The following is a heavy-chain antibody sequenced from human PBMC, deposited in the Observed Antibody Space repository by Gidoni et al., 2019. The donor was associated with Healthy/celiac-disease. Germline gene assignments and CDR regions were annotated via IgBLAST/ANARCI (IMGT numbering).Heavy chain of an antibody. CDR3: ARVAGYSGYDSRVRYYMDV. V-gene: IGHV4-61*02. J-gene: IGHJ6*03. CDR2: IHTSGST. D-gene: IGHD5-12*01. CDR1: GGPLYRGSDN. Sequence: QVQLQESGPGLGKPSQTLSLTCTVPGGPLYRGSDNWSWIRQPAGTGLEWIGRIHTSGSTNYNPSLKSRVTISVDTSKNQFSRKLSSVTAADTAVDYCARVAGYSGYDSRVRYYMDVWGKGTTVTVSS.